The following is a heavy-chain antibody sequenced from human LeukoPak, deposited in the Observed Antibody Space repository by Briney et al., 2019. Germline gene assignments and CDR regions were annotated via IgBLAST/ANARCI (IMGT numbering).Heavy chain of an antibody. CDR3: ARSRQEYYYGMDV. CDR1: GDSISGYY. Sequence: PSETLSLTCTVSGDSISGYYWSWIRQPPGKGLEWIGYIYYSGRTHYNPSLRSRVTISEDTSKNQFSLKLKSVTVVDTAMYYCARSRQEYYYGMDVWSQGTTVTVSS. J-gene: IGHJ6*02. V-gene: IGHV4-59*12. CDR2: IYYSGRT.